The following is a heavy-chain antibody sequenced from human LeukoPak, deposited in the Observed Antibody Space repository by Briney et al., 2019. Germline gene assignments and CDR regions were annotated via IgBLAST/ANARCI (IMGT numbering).Heavy chain of an antibody. CDR1: GFTFSDYY. CDR3: ARDIYYDSSGYFLIDY. D-gene: IGHD3-22*01. J-gene: IGHJ4*02. Sequence: GGSLRLSCAASGFTFSDYYMSWIRQAPGKGLEWVSYISSSGSTIYYADPVKGRFTISRDNAKNSLYLQMNSLRAEDTAVYYCARDIYYDSSGYFLIDYWGQGTLVTVSS. CDR2: ISSSGSTI. V-gene: IGHV3-11*04.